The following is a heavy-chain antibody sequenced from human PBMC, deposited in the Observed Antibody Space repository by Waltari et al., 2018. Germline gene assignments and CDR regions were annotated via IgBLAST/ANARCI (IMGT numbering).Heavy chain of an antibody. J-gene: IGHJ4*02. CDR3: ATSSFVAVLDS. V-gene: IGHV4-4*02. CDR1: RGSPSNLHL. D-gene: IGHD6-19*01. CDR2: IHRTGSR. Sequence: QVQLQESGPGLVKPSGTLSLTCGVSRGSPSNLHLWNWIRQAPGEGLEWLGEIHRTGSRNSNPSLKSRLTMSVDKSNSQVSMRLKSVTAADTAVYYCATSSFVAVLDSWGQGTLVTVSS.